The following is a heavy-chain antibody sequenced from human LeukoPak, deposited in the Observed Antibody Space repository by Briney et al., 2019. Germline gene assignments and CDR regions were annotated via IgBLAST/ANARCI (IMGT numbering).Heavy chain of an antibody. CDR3: ARGGDGYVLDY. J-gene: IGHJ4*02. V-gene: IGHV1-69*13. Sequence: GASVTVSCKASGGTFSSYAISWVRQAPGQGLEWMGGIIPIFGTANYAQKFQGRVTITADESTSTAYMELSSLRSEDTAVYYCARGGDGYVLDYWGQGTLVTVSS. CDR2: IIPIFGTA. CDR1: GGTFSSYA. D-gene: IGHD5-24*01.